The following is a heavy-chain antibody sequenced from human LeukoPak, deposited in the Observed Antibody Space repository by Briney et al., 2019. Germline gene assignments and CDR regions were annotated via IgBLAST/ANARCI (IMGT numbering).Heavy chain of an antibody. D-gene: IGHD3-10*01. CDR3: ATSAGGSGSYQLYYYYMDV. Sequence: GGSLRLSCAASGFTFSSYSMNWVRQAPGKGLEWVSYISSSSSTIYYADSVKGRFTISRDNAKNSLYLQMNSLRAEDTAVYYCATSAGGSGSYQLYYYYMDVWGKGTTVTVSS. CDR2: ISSSSSTI. V-gene: IGHV3-48*01. J-gene: IGHJ6*03. CDR1: GFTFSSYS.